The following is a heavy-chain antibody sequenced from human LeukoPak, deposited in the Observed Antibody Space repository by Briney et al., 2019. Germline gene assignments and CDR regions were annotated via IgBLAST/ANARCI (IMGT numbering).Heavy chain of an antibody. CDR1: GFTFDDYA. V-gene: IGHV3-9*01. CDR3: AKDIGYSSSYYTAPNYYYGMDV. D-gene: IGHD6-13*01. Sequence: GGSLRLSCAASGFTFDDYAMHWVRQDPGKGLEWVSSISWNSGTIDYADSMKGRFTISRDNAKNSLYLQMNSLRAEDTALYYCAKDIGYSSSYYTAPNYYYGMDVWGQGTTVTVSS. J-gene: IGHJ6*02. CDR2: ISWNSGTI.